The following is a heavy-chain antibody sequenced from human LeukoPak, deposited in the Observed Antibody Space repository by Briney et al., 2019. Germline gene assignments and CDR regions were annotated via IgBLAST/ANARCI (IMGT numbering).Heavy chain of an antibody. CDR3: AKSSGYYDILTGSVQYYFDS. J-gene: IGHJ4*02. V-gene: IGHV3-20*04. CDR2: INCNGDGT. CDR1: GFTFDDYG. Sequence: GGSLRLSCAASGFTFDDYGMSWVRQAPGKGLEWVSGINCNGDGTGYADSVKGRFTISRDNAKNSLYLQMNSLRAEDTALYYCAKSSGYYDILTGSVQYYFDSWGQGTLVTVSS. D-gene: IGHD3-9*01.